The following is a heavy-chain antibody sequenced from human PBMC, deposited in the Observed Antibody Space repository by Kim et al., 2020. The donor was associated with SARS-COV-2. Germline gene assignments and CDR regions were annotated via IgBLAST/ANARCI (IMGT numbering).Heavy chain of an antibody. Sequence: GGSLRLSCAASGFTFNNYAMSWVRQAPGKGLEWVSDISGSGGSTYYADSVKGRFSISRDNSKNTLDLQMNVLSAEDTAVSDCAKGGTSVTTPAYWFFDVWGRGTLVTVS. V-gene: IGHV3-23*01. D-gene: IGHD4-17*01. CDR3: AKGGTSVTTPAYWFFDV. CDR1: GFTFNNYA. J-gene: IGHJ2*01. CDR2: ISGSGGST.